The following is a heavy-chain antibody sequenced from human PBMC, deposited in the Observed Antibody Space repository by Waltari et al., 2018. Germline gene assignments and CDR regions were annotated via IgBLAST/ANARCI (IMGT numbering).Heavy chain of an antibody. V-gene: IGHV3-21*06. CDR1: GFDFSRFS. Sequence: EVHLVESGGGLVKPGGSLRVYCAASGFDFSRFSINWIRQTPGKGLEWVSSISKSGRVTEYADSVKGRFTFSRDNANNSVYLQMNSLRVEDTAVYYCNVELAEAGNWGQGTLVTVSP. CDR2: ISKSGRVT. D-gene: IGHD6-13*01. J-gene: IGHJ4*02. CDR3: NVELAEAGN.